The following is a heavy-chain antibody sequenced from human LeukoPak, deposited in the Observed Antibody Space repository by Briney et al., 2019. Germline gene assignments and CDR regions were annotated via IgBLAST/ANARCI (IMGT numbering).Heavy chain of an antibody. Sequence: SETLSLTCTVSGGSISSYYWSWIRQPPGKGLEWIGYIYYSGSTNYNPSLKSRVTISVDTSKNQYSLKLSSVTAADTAVYYCARQGYCSGGSCPHYHYYYYMDVWGKGTTVTVSS. D-gene: IGHD2-15*01. CDR1: GGSISSYY. J-gene: IGHJ6*03. CDR2: IYYSGST. V-gene: IGHV4-59*08. CDR3: ARQGYCSGGSCPHYHYYYYMDV.